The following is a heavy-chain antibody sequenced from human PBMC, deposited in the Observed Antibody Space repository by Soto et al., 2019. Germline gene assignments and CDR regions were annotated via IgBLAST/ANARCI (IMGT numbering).Heavy chain of an antibody. CDR3: VRAYRIGALVHTDP. Sequence: ASVKVSCKASGDTFIGYEMHWVRQAPGQGLEWMGLMNPNSGATRIAQRFQGRVTMTGDTSISTAYMELSRLTSDDTAVYYCVRAYRIGALVHTDPWGQGTKVTVSS. CDR2: MNPNSGAT. D-gene: IGHD1-1*01. CDR1: GDTFIGYE. V-gene: IGHV1-2*02. J-gene: IGHJ6*02.